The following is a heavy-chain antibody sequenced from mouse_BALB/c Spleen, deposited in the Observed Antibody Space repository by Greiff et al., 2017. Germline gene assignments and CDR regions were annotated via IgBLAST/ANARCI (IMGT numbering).Heavy chain of an antibody. D-gene: IGHD2-14*01. V-gene: IGHV1-39*01. CDR1: GYSFTDYI. CDR2: INPYYGST. Sequence: EVQLQQTGPELVKPGASVKISCKASGYSFTDYIMLWVKQSHGKSLEWIGNINPYYGSTSYNLKFKGKATLTVDKSSSTAYMQLNSLTSEDSAVYYCASSAYDEGNFDYWGQGTTLTVSS. CDR3: ASSAYDEGNFDY. J-gene: IGHJ2*01.